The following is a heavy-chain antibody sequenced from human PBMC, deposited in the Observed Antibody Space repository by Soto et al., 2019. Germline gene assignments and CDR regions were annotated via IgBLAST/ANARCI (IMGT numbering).Heavy chain of an antibody. D-gene: IGHD5-12*01. V-gene: IGHV3-30*18. Sequence: QVQLVESGGGVVQPGRSLRLSCAASGFTFSSYGMHWVRQAPGKGLEWVAVISYDGSNKYYADSVKGRFTISRDNSKNTLYLQMNSLRAADTAVYYCAKGPYSGYDYWFDPWGQGTLVTVSS. J-gene: IGHJ5*02. CDR1: GFTFSSYG. CDR2: ISYDGSNK. CDR3: AKGPYSGYDYWFDP.